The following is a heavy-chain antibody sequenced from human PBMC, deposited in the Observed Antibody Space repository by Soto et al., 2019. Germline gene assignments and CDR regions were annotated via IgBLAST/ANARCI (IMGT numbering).Heavy chain of an antibody. CDR1: GFTFSSYA. CDR3: AKVKNYDFWSGSRYFDY. CDR2: ISGSGGST. J-gene: IGHJ4*02. V-gene: IGHV3-23*01. D-gene: IGHD3-3*01. Sequence: PVGSLRLSCAASGFTFSSYAMSWVRQAPGKGLEWVSAISGSGGSTYYADSVKGRFSISRDNSKNTLYLQMNSLRAEDTAVYYCAKVKNYDFWSGSRYFDYWGQGTLVTVSS.